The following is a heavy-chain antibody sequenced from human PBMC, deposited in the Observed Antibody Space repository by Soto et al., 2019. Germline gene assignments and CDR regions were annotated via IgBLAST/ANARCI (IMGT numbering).Heavy chain of an antibody. CDR3: SRGSTYYGFLT. CDR1: GDSMGSGDYY. CDR2: IYYIGTT. D-gene: IGHD3-10*01. V-gene: IGHV4-30-4*01. Sequence: QVQLQESGPGLVKPSQTLSLTCTVSGDSMGSGDYYWTWIRQPPGKGLVWIGYIYYIGTTFYNPSLESRVNISIDTSKNHFSLRLTSVTAADTAVYYCSRGSTYYGFLTWGQGTLVTVSS. J-gene: IGHJ5*02.